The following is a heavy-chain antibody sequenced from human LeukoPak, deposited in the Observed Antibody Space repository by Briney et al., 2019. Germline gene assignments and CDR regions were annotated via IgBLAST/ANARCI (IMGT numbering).Heavy chain of an antibody. V-gene: IGHV4-4*07. Sequence: SETLCLTCTASGGSISSYYWSWIRQPAGKGLEWIGRLHTSGSSNYNPSLKSRVTMSVDTSKNQFSPKLSSVTAADTAVYYCAAYYYGSSGYLTPEYWGQGNLVTVSS. D-gene: IGHD3-22*01. CDR2: LHTSGSS. CDR1: GGSISSYY. CDR3: AAYYYGSSGYLTPEY. J-gene: IGHJ4*02.